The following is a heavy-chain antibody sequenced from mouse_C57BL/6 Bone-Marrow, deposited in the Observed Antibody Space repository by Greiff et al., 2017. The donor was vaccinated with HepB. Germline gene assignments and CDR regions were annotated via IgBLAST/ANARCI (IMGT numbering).Heavy chain of an antibody. V-gene: IGHV1-4*01. Sequence: LQESGAELARPGASVKMSCKASGYTFTSYTMHWVKQRPGQGLEWIGYINPSSGYTKYNQKFKDKATLTADKSSSTAYMQLSSLTSEDSAVYYCARGGAYYSNFPDVWGTGTTVTVSS. CDR3: ARGGAYYSNFPDV. CDR2: INPSSGYT. D-gene: IGHD2-5*01. CDR1: GYTFTSYT. J-gene: IGHJ1*03.